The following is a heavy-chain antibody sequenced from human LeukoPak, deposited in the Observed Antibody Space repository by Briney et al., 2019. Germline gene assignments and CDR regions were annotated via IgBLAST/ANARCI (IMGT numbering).Heavy chain of an antibody. CDR2: ISSSSSYI. CDR1: GLTFSSYS. CDR3: AKSFWWFGEFSPFDY. D-gene: IGHD3-10*01. V-gene: IGHV3-21*01. Sequence: PGGSLRLSCAASGLTFSSYSMNWVRQAPGKGLEWVSSISSSSSYIYYADSVKGRFTISRDNAKNSLYLQMNSLRAEDTAVYYCAKSFWWFGEFSPFDYWGQGTLVTVSS. J-gene: IGHJ4*02.